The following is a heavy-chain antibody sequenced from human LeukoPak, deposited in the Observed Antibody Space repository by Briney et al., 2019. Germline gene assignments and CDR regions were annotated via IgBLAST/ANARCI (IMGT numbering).Heavy chain of an antibody. J-gene: IGHJ4*02. V-gene: IGHV3-21*01. D-gene: IGHD4-17*01. CDR2: ISSSSSYI. CDR3: ARDAVGTVDY. CDR1: GFTFSSYS. Sequence: GGSLRLSCAASGFTFSSYSMNWVRQAPGKGLEWVSSISSSSSYIYYADSAKGRFTISRDNAKNSLYLQMNSLRAEDTAVYYCARDAVGTVDYWGQGTLVTVSS.